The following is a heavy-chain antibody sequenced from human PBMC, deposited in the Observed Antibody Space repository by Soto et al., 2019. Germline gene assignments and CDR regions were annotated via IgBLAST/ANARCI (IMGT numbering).Heavy chain of an antibody. CDR2: IYYSGST. CDR1: GGSISSGGYY. Sequence: QVQLQESGPGLVKPSQTLSLTCTVSGGSISSGGYYWSWIRQHPETGLEWTGYIYYSGSTDYNPSLKSRLSISIATSMNQFSLRMRSVTPADTAVYYCARLSSWRAYLSSWGPGTLVTVSS. V-gene: IGHV4-31*03. CDR3: ARLSSWRAYLSS. J-gene: IGHJ5*02.